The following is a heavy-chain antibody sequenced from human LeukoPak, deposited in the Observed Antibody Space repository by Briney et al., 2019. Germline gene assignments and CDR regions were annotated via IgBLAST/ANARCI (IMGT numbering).Heavy chain of an antibody. CDR1: GFTFSDYY. V-gene: IGHV3-11*01. CDR3: ARDSAHDYGDYGGGTLDY. Sequence: GGSLSLSCAASGFTFSDYYMSWIRKAPGKGLEWVSYISSSGSTIYYADSVKGRFTISRDNAKNSLYLQMNSLRAEDTAVYYCARDSAHDYGDYGGGTLDYWGQGTLVTVSS. D-gene: IGHD4-17*01. J-gene: IGHJ4*02. CDR2: ISSSGSTI.